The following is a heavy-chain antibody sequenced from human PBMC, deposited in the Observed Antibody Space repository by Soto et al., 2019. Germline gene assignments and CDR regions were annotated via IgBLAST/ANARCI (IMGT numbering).Heavy chain of an antibody. J-gene: IGHJ3*02. Sequence: PSETLSLTCAVSGYSISSGYYWGWIRQPPGKGLEWIGSIYHSGSTYYNPSLKSRVTISVDTSKNQFSLKLSSVTAADTAVYYCASDNYRKGPTIFGVVTYDAFDIWGQGTMVTVSS. V-gene: IGHV4-38-2*01. CDR1: GYSISSGYY. D-gene: IGHD3-3*01. CDR2: IYHSGST. CDR3: ASDNYRKGPTIFGVVTYDAFDI.